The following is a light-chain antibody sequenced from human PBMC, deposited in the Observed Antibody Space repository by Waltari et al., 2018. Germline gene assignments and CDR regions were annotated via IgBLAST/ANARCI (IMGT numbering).Light chain of an antibody. J-gene: IGKJ1*01. CDR3: QHYVRLPAT. Sequence: EIVLTQSPGTLSLSPGERATLACRASQSVGKSLAWYQQKPGQAPRLLIYDASRRAPGIPDRFSGSGSWTDFSLTISRLEPEDFAVYYCQHYVRLPATFGQGTKVEI. CDR2: DAS. CDR1: QSVGKS. V-gene: IGKV3-20*01.